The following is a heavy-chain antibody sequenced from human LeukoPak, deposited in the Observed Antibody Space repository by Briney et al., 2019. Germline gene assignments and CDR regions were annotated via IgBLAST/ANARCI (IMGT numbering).Heavy chain of an antibody. Sequence: GGSLRLSCAASGFTFSSYAMSWVRQAPGKGLEWVSSISGSGGTTFYADSVKGRFTISRDNSKNTLYLQMNSLRAEDTAVYYCAKAGGYEQWAYDAFDIWGQGTMVTVSS. J-gene: IGHJ3*02. CDR1: GFTFSSYA. D-gene: IGHD5-12*01. V-gene: IGHV3-23*01. CDR2: ISGSGGTT. CDR3: AKAGGYEQWAYDAFDI.